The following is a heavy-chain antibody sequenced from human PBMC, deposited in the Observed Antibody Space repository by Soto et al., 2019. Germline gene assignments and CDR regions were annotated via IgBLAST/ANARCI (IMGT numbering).Heavy chain of an antibody. CDR3: ARSGVLEGGVYYYGMDV. CDR2: ISYDGSNK. J-gene: IGHJ6*02. D-gene: IGHD3-3*01. CDR1: GFTFSSYA. V-gene: IGHV3-30-3*01. Sequence: QVQLVESGGGVVQPGRSLRLSCAASGFTFSSYAMHWVRQAPGKGLEWVAVISYDGSNKYYADSVKGRFTISRDNSKNXRYLQMNSLRAEDTAVYYCARSGVLEGGVYYYGMDVWGQGTTVTVSS.